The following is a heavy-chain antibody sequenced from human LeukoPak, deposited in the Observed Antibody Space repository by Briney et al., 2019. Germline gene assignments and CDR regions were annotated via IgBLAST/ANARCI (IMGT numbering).Heavy chain of an antibody. Sequence: TGGSLRLSCTASGFTFKNYRMTWVRQAPGKGLEWVASMKDDGKEIQYVDSVKGRFTISRDNAKNSLYLQMNNLRAEDTAVYYCARNRATNDYWGQGTLVTVSS. CDR1: GFTFKNYR. CDR3: ARNRATNDY. J-gene: IGHJ4*02. CDR2: MKDDGKEI. V-gene: IGHV3-7*01. D-gene: IGHD1-26*01.